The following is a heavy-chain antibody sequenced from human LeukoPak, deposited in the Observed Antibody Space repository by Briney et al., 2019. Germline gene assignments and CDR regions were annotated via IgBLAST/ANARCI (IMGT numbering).Heavy chain of an antibody. V-gene: IGHV1-18*01. Sequence: GASVKASCKASGYTFTSYGISWVRQAPGQGLEWMGWISAYNGNTNYAQKLQGRVTMTTDTSTSTAYMELRSLRSDDTAVYYCARDSRPYDFWSGYSRYFDYWGQGALVTVSS. CDR1: GYTFTSYG. J-gene: IGHJ4*02. CDR2: ISAYNGNT. D-gene: IGHD3-3*01. CDR3: ARDSRPYDFWSGYSRYFDY.